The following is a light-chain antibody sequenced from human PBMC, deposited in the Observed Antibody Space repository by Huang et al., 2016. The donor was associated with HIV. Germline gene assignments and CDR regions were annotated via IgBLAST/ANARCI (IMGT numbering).Light chain of an antibody. J-gene: IGKJ4*01. Sequence: PASLALSPGERATLSCRASQSVPNYLAWYQQKPGQAPRLLIFDASNRAPHIPSRFSGSGFGTDVTLTISSLGPEDFAVYYCQQRYNWPLSFGGGTKVEIK. CDR3: QQRYNWPLS. CDR1: QSVPNY. V-gene: IGKV3-11*01. CDR2: DAS.